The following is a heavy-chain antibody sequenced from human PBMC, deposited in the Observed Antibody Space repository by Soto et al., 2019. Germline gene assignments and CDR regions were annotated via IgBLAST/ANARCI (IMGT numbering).Heavy chain of an antibody. CDR3: ARDLFRMATMIVGEPKPDY. CDR2: ISSSSSYI. J-gene: IGHJ4*02. V-gene: IGHV3-21*01. Sequence: PGGSLRLSCAASGFTFSSYSMNWVRQAPGKGLEWVSSISSSSSYIYYADSVKGRFTISRDNAKNSLYLQMNSLRAEDTAVYYCARDLFRMATMIVGEPKPDYWGQGTLVTVSS. D-gene: IGHD3-22*01. CDR1: GFTFSSYS.